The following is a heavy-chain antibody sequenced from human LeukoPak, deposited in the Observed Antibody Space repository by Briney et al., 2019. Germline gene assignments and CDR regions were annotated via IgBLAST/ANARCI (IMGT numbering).Heavy chain of an antibody. D-gene: IGHD1-26*01. CDR2: ISYDGSNK. V-gene: IGHV3-30*01. CDR3: ARDAWGLDI. J-gene: IGHJ3*02. Sequence: GGSLRLSCAASGFTFSSYAMHWVRQAPGKGLEWVAVISYDGSNKYYADSVKGRFTISRDNSKNTLYLQMNSLRAEDTAVYYCARDAWGLDIWGQGTMVTVSS. CDR1: GFTFSSYA.